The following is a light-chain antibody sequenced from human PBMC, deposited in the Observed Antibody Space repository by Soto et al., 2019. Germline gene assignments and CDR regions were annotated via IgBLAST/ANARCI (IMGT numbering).Light chain of an antibody. CDR3: QQSYSNAC. J-gene: IGKJ2*01. Sequence: QMTQSPSSLSASVGDRVTITCRSSQSIKSYLNWYQQKPGKAPKLLIYAASSLQSGVPSRFSGSGSGTDVTLTISSLQPEDFATYYCQQSYSNACFGQGTKLEIK. CDR1: QSIKSY. CDR2: AAS. V-gene: IGKV1-39*01.